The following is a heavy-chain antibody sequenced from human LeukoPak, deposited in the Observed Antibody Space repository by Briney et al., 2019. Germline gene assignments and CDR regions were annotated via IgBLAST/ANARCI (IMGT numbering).Heavy chain of an antibody. D-gene: IGHD2-15*01. V-gene: IGHV4-59*01. CDR1: GGSISSYY. Sequence: PSETLSLTCTVSGGSISSYYWSWIRQPPGKGLEWIGYIYYSGSTNYNPSLKSRVTISVDTSKNQFSLKLSSVTAADTAVYYCARDRGGTDLYYYYYGMDVWGQGTTVTVSS. J-gene: IGHJ6*02. CDR3: ARDRGGTDLYYYYYGMDV. CDR2: IYYSGST.